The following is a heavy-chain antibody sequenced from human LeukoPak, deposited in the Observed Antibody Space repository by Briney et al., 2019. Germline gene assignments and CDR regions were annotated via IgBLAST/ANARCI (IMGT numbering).Heavy chain of an antibody. D-gene: IGHD6-13*01. CDR2: ISYQGSNK. J-gene: IGHJ4*02. V-gene: IGHV3-30*07. CDR1: GFTFTNFA. CDR3: ARDFENLAAAAPSKLSYYFDY. Sequence: GGSRRLACAAAGFTFTNFAMHWVRQAPGKGLEWVAVISYQGSNKNYADSVKGRFTISRDNSKTTLYLQMNSLRAEDTAVYYCARDFENLAAAAPSKLSYYFDYWGQGTLVTVSS.